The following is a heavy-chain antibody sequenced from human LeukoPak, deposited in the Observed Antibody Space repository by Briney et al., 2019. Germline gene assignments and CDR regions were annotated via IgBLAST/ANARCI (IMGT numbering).Heavy chain of an antibody. CDR3: ARGRDIVVVAPTGSSRNWFDR. V-gene: IGHV4-34*01. CDR1: GGSFSGYY. D-gene: IGHD2-15*01. Sequence: SETLSLTCAVYGGSFSGYYWSWIRQPTGKGLEGIGEINHSGSTNYNPSLERRVTISADTSTTHFSLTLSSVTGADTAVYYSARGRDIVVVAPTGSSRNWFDRWGQRTPVTVSS. CDR2: INHSGST. J-gene: IGHJ5*02.